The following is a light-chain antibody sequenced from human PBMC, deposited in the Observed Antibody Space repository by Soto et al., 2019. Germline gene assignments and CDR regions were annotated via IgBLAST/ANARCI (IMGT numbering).Light chain of an antibody. V-gene: IGKV1-5*03. CDR2: KAS. CDR1: HASSSW. J-gene: IGKJ1*01. CDR3: QQYKTYSRT. Sequence: EVTRYPSTLSGCERYRVSIARPGSHASSSWLAWYQQKPGKAPKLLIYKASTLKSGVPSRFSGSGSGTEFTLTISSLQPDDSATYYCQQYKTYSRTFGQGTKVDIK.